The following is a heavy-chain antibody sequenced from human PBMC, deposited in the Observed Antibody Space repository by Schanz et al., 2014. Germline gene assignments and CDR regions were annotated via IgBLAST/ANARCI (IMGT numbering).Heavy chain of an antibody. D-gene: IGHD3-10*01. J-gene: IGHJ4*02. Sequence: QVQLVQSGAEVKKPGASVKVSCKASGYTFTHFGITWVRQAPGQGLEWMGWISAHNGNTKYVQKVHGRVTMTTDTSTSTAYMELRSLRSDDTAVYYCAKERAYYGSGSFDYWGQGTLVTVSS. V-gene: IGHV1-18*04. CDR3: AKERAYYGSGSFDY. CDR2: ISAHNGNT. CDR1: GYTFTHFG.